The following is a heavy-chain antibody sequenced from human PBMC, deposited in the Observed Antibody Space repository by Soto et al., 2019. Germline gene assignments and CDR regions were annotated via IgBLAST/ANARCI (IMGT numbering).Heavy chain of an antibody. V-gene: IGHV3-23*01. CDR1: GFTFRSSD. J-gene: IGHJ4*02. CDR2: ISATADNT. Sequence: PVGSLRLSCAASGFTFRSSDMSWVRQAPGKGLEWVSFISATADNTYYADSVKGRLTISRDNSKNTLFLQMNSLRAEDTALYYCAKVRDSYASFDYWGQGALVTVSS. D-gene: IGHD3-16*01. CDR3: AKVRDSYASFDY.